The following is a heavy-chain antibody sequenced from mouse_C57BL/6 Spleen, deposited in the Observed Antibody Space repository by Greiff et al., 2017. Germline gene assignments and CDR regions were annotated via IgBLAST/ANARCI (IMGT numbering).Heavy chain of an antibody. Sequence: QVQLQQPGAELVRPGSSVKLSCKASGYTFTSYWMHWVKQRPIQGLEWIGNIDPSDSETHYNQKFKDKATLTVDKSSSTAYMQLSSLTSEDSAVYYCARDGSSSYFDYWGQGTTLTVSS. CDR1: GYTFTSYW. J-gene: IGHJ2*01. CDR3: ARDGSSSYFDY. CDR2: IDPSDSET. V-gene: IGHV1-52*01. D-gene: IGHD1-1*01.